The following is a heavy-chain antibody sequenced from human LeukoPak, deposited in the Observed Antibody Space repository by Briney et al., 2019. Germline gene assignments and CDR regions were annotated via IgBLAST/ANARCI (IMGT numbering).Heavy chain of an antibody. Sequence: GESLKISCKAPGYTFTSYGISWVRQAPGQGLEWMGWISAYNGNTNYAQKLQGRVTMTTDTSTSTAYMELRSLRSDDTAVYYCARDTRDWGDYFDYWGQGTLVTVSS. J-gene: IGHJ4*02. CDR2: ISAYNGNT. V-gene: IGHV1-18*01. CDR3: ARDTRDWGDYFDY. D-gene: IGHD7-27*01. CDR1: GYTFTSYG.